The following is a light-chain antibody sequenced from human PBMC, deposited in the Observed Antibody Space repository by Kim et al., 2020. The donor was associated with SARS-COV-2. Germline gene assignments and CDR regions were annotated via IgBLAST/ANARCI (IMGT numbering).Light chain of an antibody. J-gene: IGKJ1*01. CDR3: QQYGSSPRT. Sequence: SPGERAALSCRASQCVSSSYLAWYQQKPGQAPRLLIYGASSRATGIPDRFSGSGSGTDFTLTISRLEPEDFAVYYCQQYGSSPRTFGQGTKVDIK. CDR1: QCVSSSY. CDR2: GAS. V-gene: IGKV3-20*01.